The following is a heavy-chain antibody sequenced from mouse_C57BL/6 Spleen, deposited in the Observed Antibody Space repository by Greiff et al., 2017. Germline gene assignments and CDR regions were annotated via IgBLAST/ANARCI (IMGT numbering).Heavy chain of an antibody. V-gene: IGHV1-80*01. CDR3: ARKLIDGYLAY. Sequence: QVQLQQSGAELVKPGASVKISCKASGYAFSSSWMNWVKPRPGKGLEWIGQIYPGDGDTNYNGKFKGKATLTADKSSSTAYMQLSSLTSEDSAVYFCARKLIDGYLAYWGQGTLVTVSA. CDR1: GYAFSSSW. CDR2: IYPGDGDT. D-gene: IGHD2-3*01. J-gene: IGHJ3*01.